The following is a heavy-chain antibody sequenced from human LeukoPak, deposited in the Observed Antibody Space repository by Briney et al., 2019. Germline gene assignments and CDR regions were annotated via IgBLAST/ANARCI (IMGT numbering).Heavy chain of an antibody. CDR3: ARDTCSSTSCYTNGY. J-gene: IGHJ4*02. V-gene: IGHV1-2*02. CDR2: INPNSGGT. Sequence: VASVKVSCKASGYTFTGYYMHWVRQAPGQGLEWMGWINPNSGGTNYAQKFQGRVTMTRDTSISTAYMELSRLRSDDTAVYYCARDTCSSTSCYTNGYWGQGTLVTVSS. D-gene: IGHD2-2*02. CDR1: GYTFTGYY.